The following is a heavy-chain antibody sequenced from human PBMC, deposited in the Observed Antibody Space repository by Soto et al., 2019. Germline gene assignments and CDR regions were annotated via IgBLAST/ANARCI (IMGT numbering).Heavy chain of an antibody. CDR3: AKGGGAPGYPIDY. D-gene: IGHD3-9*01. J-gene: IGHJ4*02. V-gene: IGHV3-30*18. CDR1: GFTFGNYA. CDR2: ISYDGSKR. Sequence: QVHLGESGGGVVQPGKSLRLSCVGSGFTFGNYAMYWVRQAPGKGLEWVAFISYDGSKRYHADSVKGQFTISRDNARKTLYLQMDSLRPEDTAVYYCAKGGGAPGYPIDYWGQGTLVTVSS.